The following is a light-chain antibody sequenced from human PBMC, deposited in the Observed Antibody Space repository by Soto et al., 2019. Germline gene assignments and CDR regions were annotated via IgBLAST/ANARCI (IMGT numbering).Light chain of an antibody. J-gene: IGLJ2*01. CDR2: NTN. CDR3: LLYSSGAHLV. CDR1: TRAVTSAYY. V-gene: IGLV7-43*01. Sequence: VVTQGPSLTVSPGGTVPLTCASSTRAVTSAYYPNWSHQKPGQAPRALIYNTNNKHSWTPARFSGSLLGSRAALTLSCVHPEDEAEYYCLLYSSGAHLVFGGGTKLTVL.